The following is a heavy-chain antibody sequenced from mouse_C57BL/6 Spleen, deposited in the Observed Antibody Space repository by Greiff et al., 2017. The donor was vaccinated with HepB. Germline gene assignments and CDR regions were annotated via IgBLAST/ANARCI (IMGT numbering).Heavy chain of an antibody. CDR2: IDPSDSYT. J-gene: IGHJ3*01. CDR3: ASVGMAAGFAY. V-gene: IGHV1-69*01. CDR1: GYTFTSYW. Sequence: QVQLQQPGAELVMPGASVKLSCKASGYTFTSYWMHWVKQRPGQGLEWIGEIDPSDSYTNYNQKFKGKSTLTVDKSSSTAYMQLSSLTSEDSAVYYCASVGMAAGFAYWGQGTLVTVSA. D-gene: IGHD2-10*02.